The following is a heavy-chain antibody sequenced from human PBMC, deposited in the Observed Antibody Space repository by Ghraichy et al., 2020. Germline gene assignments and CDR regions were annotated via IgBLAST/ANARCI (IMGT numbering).Heavy chain of an antibody. J-gene: IGHJ4*02. CDR2: INPSGGST. V-gene: IGHV1-46*01. D-gene: IGHD2-21*02. Sequence: ASVKVSCKASGYTFTSYYMHWVRQAPGQGLEWMGIINPSGGSTSYAQKFQGRVTMTRDTSTSTVYMELSSLRSEDTAVYYCAREAGYCGGDCYPPFDYWGQGTLVTVSS. CDR3: AREAGYCGGDCYPPFDY. CDR1: GYTFTSYY.